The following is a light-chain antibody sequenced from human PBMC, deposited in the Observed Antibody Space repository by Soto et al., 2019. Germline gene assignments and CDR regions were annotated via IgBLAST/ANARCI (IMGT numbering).Light chain of an antibody. CDR2: EVR. Sequence: QSALTQPASVSGSPGQSITISCTGTSSDVGGFNYVSWYQQHPGKTPKLLIYEVRNRPSGVSNRFSGSKSGNTASLTISGLQAEEEADYYCTSYTSSSSGVFGTGTKVTVL. CDR1: SSDVGGFNY. CDR3: TSYTSSSSGV. J-gene: IGLJ1*01. V-gene: IGLV2-14*01.